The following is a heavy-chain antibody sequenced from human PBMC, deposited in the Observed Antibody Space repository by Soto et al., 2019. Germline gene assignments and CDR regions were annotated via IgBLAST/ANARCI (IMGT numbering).Heavy chain of an antibody. J-gene: IGHJ6*02. CDR3: ARVGNYDFWSGQTLNYGMDV. Sequence: GASVKVSCKASGCTFSSYAISWVRQAPGQRLEWMGGIIPIFGTANYAQKFQGRVTITADESTSTAYMELSSLRSEDTAVYYCARVGNYDFWSGQTLNYGMDVWGQGTTVTVSS. CDR2: IIPIFGTA. V-gene: IGHV1-69*13. CDR1: GCTFSSYA. D-gene: IGHD3-3*01.